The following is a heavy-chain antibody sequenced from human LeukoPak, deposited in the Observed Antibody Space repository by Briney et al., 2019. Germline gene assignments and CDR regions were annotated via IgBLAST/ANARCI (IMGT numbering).Heavy chain of an antibody. CDR1: GFTFSSYAM. CDR3: AREGGPYRPLDY. V-gene: IGHV4-4*02. Sequence: GSLRLSCAASGFTFSSYAMSWVRQPPGEGLEWIGEVHLSGRTNYNPSLESRVTMSVDMSENHISLKLTSVTAADTAVYYCAREGGPYRPLDYSGQGTLVTVSS. CDR2: VHLSGRT. J-gene: IGHJ4*02.